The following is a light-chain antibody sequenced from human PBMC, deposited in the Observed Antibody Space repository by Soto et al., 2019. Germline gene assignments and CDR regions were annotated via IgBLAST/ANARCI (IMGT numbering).Light chain of an antibody. Sequence: ETELTQSPVTLSVSPGERVTLSCRASQSVRNNLAWYQQKPGPAPRLLMQGVSTMATGIPARFSGSGSGTESNFTLSSLQSQDFEVYSCQQQQDWPWTFGQGSKVEIK. CDR1: QSVRNN. CDR2: GVS. J-gene: IGKJ1*01. CDR3: QQQQDWPWT. V-gene: IGKV3-15*01.